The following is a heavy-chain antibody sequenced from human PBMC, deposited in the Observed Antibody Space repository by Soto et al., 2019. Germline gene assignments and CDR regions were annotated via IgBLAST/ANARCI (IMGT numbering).Heavy chain of an antibody. V-gene: IGHV4-61*01. CDR2: IYYNGGT. J-gene: IGHJ4*01. CDR3: ARDSSPHYYDTRGYDY. CDR1: GGSVSSGSYF. D-gene: IGHD3-22*01. Sequence: SETLSLTCIISGGSVSSGSYFWSWIRQPPGKGLEWIGYIYYNGGTNYNPSLKSRVTISVGTSDNQFSLNLSSVTAADTAVYFCARDSSPHYYDTRGYDYWGHGTLVSVSS.